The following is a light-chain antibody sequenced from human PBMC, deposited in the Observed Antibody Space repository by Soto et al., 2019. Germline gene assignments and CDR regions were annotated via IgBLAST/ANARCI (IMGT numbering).Light chain of an antibody. CDR3: QQRSNWPLN. J-gene: IGKJ4*01. Sequence: EIVLTQSPATLSLSPGERATLSCTASQSVSSFLAWYQQKPGQAPRLLIYDASDRATGIPARFSGSGSGTDFTLSISSLEPEDFAVYYCQQRSNWPLNCGGGTKVDIK. CDR1: QSVSSF. V-gene: IGKV3-11*01. CDR2: DAS.